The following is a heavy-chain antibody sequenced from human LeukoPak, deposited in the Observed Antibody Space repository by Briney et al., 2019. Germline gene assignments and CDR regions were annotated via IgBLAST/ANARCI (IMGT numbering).Heavy chain of an antibody. J-gene: IGHJ4*02. Sequence: GGSLRLSCAASGFTFSSYWMHWVRQAPGKGLVWVSRINSDGSSTSYAESVKGRFTISRDNAKNTLYLQMNSLRAEDTAVYYCARDPYDYVWGSYRYTGPFDYWGQGTLVTVSS. D-gene: IGHD3-16*02. CDR1: GFTFSSYW. V-gene: IGHV3-74*01. CDR3: ARDPYDYVWGSYRYTGPFDY. CDR2: INSDGSST.